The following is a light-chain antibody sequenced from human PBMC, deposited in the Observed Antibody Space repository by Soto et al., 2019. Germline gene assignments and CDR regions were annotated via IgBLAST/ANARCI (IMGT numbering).Light chain of an antibody. CDR2: AAS. Sequence: DIQITQSPSTLSASVGDRVTITCRASQGISSYLAWYQQKQGKAPKILIYAASTLQSGVPSRFRGSGSGTDFTLTISRPQPEDFKTYYCQQLNSYPLTFGGGTKVDIK. CDR1: QGISSY. V-gene: IGKV1-9*01. CDR3: QQLNSYPLT. J-gene: IGKJ4*01.